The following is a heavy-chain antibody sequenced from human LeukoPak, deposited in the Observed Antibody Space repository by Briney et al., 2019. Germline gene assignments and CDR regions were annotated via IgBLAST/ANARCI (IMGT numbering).Heavy chain of an antibody. J-gene: IGHJ2*01. CDR3: TRLNPTYWYFDL. V-gene: IGHV3-73*01. Sequence: GGSLRLSCAASGFTFSGSAMHWVRQASGKGLEWVGRIRSKANSYATAYAASVKARFTISRDDSKNTAYLQMNSLKTEDTAVYYCTRLNPTYWYFDLWGRGTLVTVSS. CDR1: GFTFSGSA. CDR2: IRSKANSYAT. D-gene: IGHD1-14*01.